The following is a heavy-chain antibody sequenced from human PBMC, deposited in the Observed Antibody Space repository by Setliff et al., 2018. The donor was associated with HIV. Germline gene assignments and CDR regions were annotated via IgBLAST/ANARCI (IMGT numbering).Heavy chain of an antibody. J-gene: IGHJ6*03. CDR1: ATFTNVD. CDR2: MNPNSGVS. V-gene: IGHV1-8*01. Sequence: ASVKVSCKASATFTNVDIHWLRRATGQGLEWMGWMNPNSGVSGYGQKFQGRVTMTRDTSISTAYMELSSLRSEDTAVYYCARGSGSTPPNYYYYYYMDVWGKGTTVTVSS. CDR3: ARGSGSTPPNYYYYYYMDV. D-gene: IGHD3-10*01.